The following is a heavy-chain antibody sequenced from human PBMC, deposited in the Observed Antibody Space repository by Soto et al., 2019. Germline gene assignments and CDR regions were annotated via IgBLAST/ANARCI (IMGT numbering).Heavy chain of an antibody. CDR1: GYTFVAYY. Sequence: QALLVQSGAEAKKPGASVKVSCEASGYTFVAYYVFWVRQAPGHGLEWMGWINPKTGDTNYAQNFQGRVTMTRETSISTAYMELSRLTSDDTALYYCARQLAYCGGDCYTEPIDYWGQGTPVTVSS. CDR3: ARQLAYCGGDCYTEPIDY. J-gene: IGHJ4*02. CDR2: INPKTGDT. D-gene: IGHD2-21*02. V-gene: IGHV1-2*02.